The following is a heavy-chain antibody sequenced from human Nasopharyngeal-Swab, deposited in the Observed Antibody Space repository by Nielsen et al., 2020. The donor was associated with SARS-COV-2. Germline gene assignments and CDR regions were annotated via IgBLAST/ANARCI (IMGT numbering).Heavy chain of an antibody. CDR2: IYHSGST. Sequence: SETLSLTCTVSGAFISSSYWSWIRQPPGKGLEWIGYIYHSGSTKYNPSLKSRVTISVDTSKNQFSLKLSSVTAADTAVYYCARVSGWNYFHFDDWGQGTLVTVSS. J-gene: IGHJ4*02. D-gene: IGHD3-10*01. CDR1: GAFISSSY. CDR3: ARVSGWNYFHFDD. V-gene: IGHV4-59*01.